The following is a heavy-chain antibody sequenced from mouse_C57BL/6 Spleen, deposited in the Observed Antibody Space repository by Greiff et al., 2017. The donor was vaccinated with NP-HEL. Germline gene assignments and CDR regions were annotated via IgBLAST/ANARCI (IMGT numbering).Heavy chain of an antibody. V-gene: IGHV1-74*01. D-gene: IGHD2-5*01. CDR1: GYTFTSYW. CDR2: IHPSDSDT. Sequence: QVQLQQPGAELVKPGASVKVSCKASGYTFTSYWMHWVKQRPGRGLEWIGRIHPSDSDTNYNQKFKGKATLTVDKSSSTAYMQLSSVTSEDSAVYYCAMWSNYDYAIDYWGQGTSVTVSS. J-gene: IGHJ4*01. CDR3: AMWSNYDYAIDY.